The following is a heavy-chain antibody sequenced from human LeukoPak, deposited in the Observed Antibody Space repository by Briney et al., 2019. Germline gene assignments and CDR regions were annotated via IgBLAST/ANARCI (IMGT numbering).Heavy chain of an antibody. Sequence: GASLRLSCAASGFTFSSCAMSWVRQAPGKGLEWVSTISGSGDSLYYADSVKGRFTISRDVSKNTLYLQMNSLGAEDTAIYYCAKRGFCSSTTCSLYYYYDMDVWGQGTTVTVSS. V-gene: IGHV3-23*01. CDR2: ISGSGDSL. CDR1: GFTFSSCA. J-gene: IGHJ6*02. CDR3: AKRGFCSSTTCSLYYYYDMDV. D-gene: IGHD2-2*01.